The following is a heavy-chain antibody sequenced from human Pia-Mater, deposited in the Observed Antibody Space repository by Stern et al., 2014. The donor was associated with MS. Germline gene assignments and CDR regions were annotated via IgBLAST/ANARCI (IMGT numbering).Heavy chain of an antibody. D-gene: IGHD6-6*01. V-gene: IGHV2-5*02. Sequence: QVTLKESGPTLVKPTQTLTLTCTFSGFSLSTSGAGVTWIRQPPGKALEWLAGLYWDDEKRYSPSLKTRLTIPRDTPKSPVVPTMPSMAPVDPATYSCPHLFSDASSSWFDPGGQGTLVTVSS. J-gene: IGHJ5*02. CDR2: LYWDDEK. CDR1: GFSLSTSGAG. CDR3: PHLFSDASSSWFDP.